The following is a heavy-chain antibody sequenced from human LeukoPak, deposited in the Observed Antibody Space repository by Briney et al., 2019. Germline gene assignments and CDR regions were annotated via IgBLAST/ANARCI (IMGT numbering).Heavy chain of an antibody. CDR1: GYTFTGYY. Sequence: GASVKVSCKASGYTFTGYYMHWVRQAPGQGLEWMGWINPNSGGTNYAQKFQGWVTMTRDTSISTAYMELSRLRSDDTAVYYCARGGGDYVWGSYRHTCFDYWGQGTLVTVSS. CDR2: INPNSGGT. J-gene: IGHJ4*02. D-gene: IGHD3-16*02. V-gene: IGHV1-2*04. CDR3: ARGGGDYVWGSYRHTCFDY.